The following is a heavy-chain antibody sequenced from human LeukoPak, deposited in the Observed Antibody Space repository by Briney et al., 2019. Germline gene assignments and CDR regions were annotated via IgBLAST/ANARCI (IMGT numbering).Heavy chain of an antibody. V-gene: IGHV4-59*01. CDR3: ARDIGVAGPFDY. D-gene: IGHD6-19*01. CDR2: IYYSGST. CDR1: GGSISSYY. Sequence: SETLSLTCTVSGGSISSYYWSWIRQPPGKGLEWIGYIYYSGSTNYNPSLKSRVTISVDTSKNQFSLKLSSMTAADTAVYYCARDIGVAGPFDYWGQGTLVTVSS. J-gene: IGHJ4*02.